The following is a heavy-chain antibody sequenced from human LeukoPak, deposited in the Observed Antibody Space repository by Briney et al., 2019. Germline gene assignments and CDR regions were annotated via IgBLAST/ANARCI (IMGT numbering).Heavy chain of an antibody. CDR2: IYYSGST. CDR1: GGSISSSSYY. J-gene: IGHJ2*01. CDR3: ARKVAGPFYWYFDL. D-gene: IGHD5-12*01. Sequence: PSETLSLTCTVSGGSISSSSYYWGWIRQPPGKGLEWIGSIYYSGSTYYNPSLKSRVTISVDTSKNQFSLKLSSVTAADTAVYYCARKVAGPFYWYFDLWGRGTLVTVSS. V-gene: IGHV4-39*07.